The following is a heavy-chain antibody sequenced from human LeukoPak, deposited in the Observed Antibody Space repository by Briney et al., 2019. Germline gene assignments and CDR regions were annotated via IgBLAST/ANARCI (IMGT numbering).Heavy chain of an antibody. V-gene: IGHV4-38-2*01. CDR1: GYSISSGYY. J-gene: IGHJ3*02. CDR2: IYHSGST. Sequence: SETLSLTCAVSGYSISSGYYWGWIRQPPGKGLEWIGSIYHSGSTYYNPSLKSRVTISVDTSKNQFSLKLSSVTAADTAVYYCARFYYDSSGYDEDAFDIWGQGIMVTVSS. CDR3: ARFYYDSSGYDEDAFDI. D-gene: IGHD3-22*01.